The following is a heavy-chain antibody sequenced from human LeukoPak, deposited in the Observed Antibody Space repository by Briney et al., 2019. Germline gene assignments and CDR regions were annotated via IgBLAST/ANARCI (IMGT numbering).Heavy chain of an antibody. CDR3: ARENGFCSGGSCYDYYYYGMDV. V-gene: IGHV3-11*01. J-gene: IGHJ6*02. CDR1: GFTFSDYY. Sequence: GGSLRLSCAASGFTFSDYYMSWIRQAPGKGLEWVSYISSSGSTIYYADSVKGRFTISRDNAKNSLYLQMNSLRAEDTAVYYCARENGFCSGGSCYDYYYYGMDVWGQGTTVTVSS. CDR2: ISSSGSTI. D-gene: IGHD2-15*01.